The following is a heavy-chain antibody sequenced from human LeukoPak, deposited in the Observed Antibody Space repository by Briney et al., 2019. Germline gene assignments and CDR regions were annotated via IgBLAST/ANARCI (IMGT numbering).Heavy chain of an antibody. CDR2: IRDRGGRT. D-gene: IGHD3-22*01. V-gene: IGHV3-23*01. CDR1: GITLSNYG. Sequence: GGSLRLSCAVSGITLSNYGMSWVRQAPGKGLEWVAGIRDRGGRTNYADSVKGRFTISRDNPKNTLNLQMNGLKAEDTGVYFCAKRGVVIRVILVGFHKEAHYFDSWGQGALVTVSS. J-gene: IGHJ4*02. CDR3: AKRGVVIRVILVGFHKEAHYFDS.